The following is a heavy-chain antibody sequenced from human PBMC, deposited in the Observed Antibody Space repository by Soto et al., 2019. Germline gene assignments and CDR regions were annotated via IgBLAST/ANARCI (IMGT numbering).Heavy chain of an antibody. V-gene: IGHV4-39*01. CDR1: GGSIDRSNYY. D-gene: IGHD3-22*01. Sequence: SETLCLTCTVSGGSIDRSNYYGDWIRQPPGKGLEWIGTTYYNGNAYYNPSLKSRVTMSVDTSKNQFSLKLISVTAADTAVYYCARHFVAVVIKGWGYWGQGTLVTVS. J-gene: IGHJ4*02. CDR2: TYYNGNA. CDR3: ARHFVAVVIKGWGY.